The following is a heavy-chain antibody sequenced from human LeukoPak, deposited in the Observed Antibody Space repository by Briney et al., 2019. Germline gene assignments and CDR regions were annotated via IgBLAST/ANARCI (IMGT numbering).Heavy chain of an antibody. Sequence: SETLSLTCTVSGGSISGSSYYWGWIRQPPGKGLEWIGSIYYSGSTYYNPSLKSRVTISVDTSKNQFSLELSSVTAADTAVYYCATDVAAAGTGDDYWGQGTLVTVSS. CDR2: IYYSGST. CDR1: GGSISGSSYY. V-gene: IGHV4-39*02. CDR3: ATDVAAAGTGDDY. D-gene: IGHD6-13*01. J-gene: IGHJ4*02.